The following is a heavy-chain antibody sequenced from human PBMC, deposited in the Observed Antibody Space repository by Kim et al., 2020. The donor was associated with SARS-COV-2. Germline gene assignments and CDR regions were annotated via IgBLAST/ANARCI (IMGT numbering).Heavy chain of an antibody. V-gene: IGHV3-23*01. Sequence: GRFTISRDNSKNTLYLQMNGLRAEDTAVYYCAKRYCSSTSCYLGGWAFDIWGQGTMVTVSS. J-gene: IGHJ3*02. CDR3: AKRYCSSTSCYLGGWAFDI. D-gene: IGHD2-2*01.